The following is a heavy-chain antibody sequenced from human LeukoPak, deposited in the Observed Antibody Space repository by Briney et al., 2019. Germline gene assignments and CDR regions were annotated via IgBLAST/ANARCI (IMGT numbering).Heavy chain of an antibody. D-gene: IGHD3-16*01. Sequence: SETLSLTCTVSGASISSYFWSWIRQPPRKGLENIGYIYNSGSTNYDPSLKSRVTISVDTSKNQFSLKLTSVTAADTAVYYCARGGASSKWLDSWGQGTLVTVSS. CDR1: GASISSYF. CDR2: IYNSGST. CDR3: ARGGASSKWLDS. V-gene: IGHV4-59*01. J-gene: IGHJ5*01.